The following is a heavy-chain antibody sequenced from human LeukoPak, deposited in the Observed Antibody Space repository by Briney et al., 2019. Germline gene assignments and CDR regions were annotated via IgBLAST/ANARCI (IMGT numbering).Heavy chain of an antibody. CDR1: GFTFSSYS. D-gene: IGHD6-13*01. V-gene: IGHV3-48*02. Sequence: PGGSLRLSCAASGFTFSSYSMNWVRQAPGKGLEWVSYISSSSSTIYYADSVKGRFTISRDNAKNSLYLQMNSLRDEDTAVYYCARATGYSSSWYRSYYYYGMDVWGQGTTVTVSS. J-gene: IGHJ6*02. CDR2: ISSSSSTI. CDR3: ARATGYSSSWYRSYYYYGMDV.